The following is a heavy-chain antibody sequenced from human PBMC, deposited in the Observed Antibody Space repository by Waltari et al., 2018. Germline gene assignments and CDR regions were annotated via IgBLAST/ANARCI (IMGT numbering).Heavy chain of an antibody. CDR3: VKTARSLDY. CDR2: LYYNGDI. Sequence: QVQLQESGPGLVKPSETLSLSCSVPGASVSSSYWSWIRQPPGKGLEYIGYLYYNGDINYNPSLKSRVTMSLDTSNNQLSLNLNSVTAADTGLYYCVKTARSLDYWGQGILVTVSS. J-gene: IGHJ4*02. V-gene: IGHV4-59*02. CDR1: GASVSSSY.